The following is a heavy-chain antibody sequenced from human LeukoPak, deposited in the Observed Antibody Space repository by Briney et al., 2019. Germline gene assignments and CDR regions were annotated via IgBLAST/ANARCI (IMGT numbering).Heavy chain of an antibody. V-gene: IGHV3-23*01. D-gene: IGHD3-10*01. J-gene: IGHJ4*02. CDR3: ARGFGSGSFYF. CDR2: ISGSGGST. Sequence: GGSLRLSCAASGFTFSSYAMSWVRQAPGKGLEWVSAISGSGGSTYYADSVKGRFTISRDNSKNTLYLQMNNLRAEDTAVYYCARGFGSGSFYFWGQGILVTVSS. CDR1: GFTFSSYA.